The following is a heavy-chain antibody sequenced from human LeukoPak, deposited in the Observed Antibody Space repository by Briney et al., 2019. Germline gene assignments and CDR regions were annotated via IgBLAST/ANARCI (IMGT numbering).Heavy chain of an antibody. CDR2: ISWNSGSI. J-gene: IGHJ4*02. Sequence: GRSLRLSCAASGFTFDDYAMHWVRQAPGKGLEWVSGISWNSGSIGYADSVKGRFTISRDNAKNSLYLQMNSLRAEDTALYYFAKARSFDYWGQGTLVTVSS. CDR3: AKARSFDY. V-gene: IGHV3-9*01. CDR1: GFTFDDYA.